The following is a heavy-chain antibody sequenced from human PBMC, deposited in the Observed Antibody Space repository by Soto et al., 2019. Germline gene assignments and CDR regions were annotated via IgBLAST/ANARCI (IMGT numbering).Heavy chain of an antibody. CDR1: GGSFSGYY. Sequence: SETLSLTCAVYGGSFSGYYWSWIRQPPGKGLEWIGEINHSGSTNYNPSLKSRVTISVDTSKNQFSLKLSSVTAADTAVYYCARGVRGVVSDVMDDAFDIWGQGTMVTVS. CDR2: INHSGST. CDR3: ARGVRGVVSDVMDDAFDI. V-gene: IGHV4-34*01. D-gene: IGHD2-2*01. J-gene: IGHJ3*02.